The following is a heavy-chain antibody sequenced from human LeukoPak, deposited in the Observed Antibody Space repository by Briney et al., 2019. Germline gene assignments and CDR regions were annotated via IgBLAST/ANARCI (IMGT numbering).Heavy chain of an antibody. CDR2: IYTSGST. CDR1: GGSISSGSYY. V-gene: IGHV4-61*02. Sequence: SETLSLTCTVSGGSISSGSYYWSWIRQPAGKGLEWIGRIYTSGSTNYNPSLKSRVTISVDTSKNQFSLKLSSVTAADTAVYYCARANYYGSGSYYKSLPFDYWGQGTLVTVSS. J-gene: IGHJ4*02. CDR3: ARANYYGSGSYYKSLPFDY. D-gene: IGHD3-10*01.